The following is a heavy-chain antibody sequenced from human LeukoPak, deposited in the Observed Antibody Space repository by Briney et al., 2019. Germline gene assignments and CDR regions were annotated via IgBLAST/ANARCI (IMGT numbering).Heavy chain of an antibody. CDR1: GFTFSTYW. CDR3: ARDVGGNLDY. V-gene: IGHV3-7*05. CDR2: IKQDGSQK. D-gene: IGHD1-26*01. Sequence: GGSLRLSCAASGFTFSTYWMAWVRQTPGKGLEWVANIKQDGSQKNYVDSVRGRFIISRDNDKNLLYLQMNSLRAEDTAVYHCARDVGGNLDYWGQGILVTVSS. J-gene: IGHJ4*02.